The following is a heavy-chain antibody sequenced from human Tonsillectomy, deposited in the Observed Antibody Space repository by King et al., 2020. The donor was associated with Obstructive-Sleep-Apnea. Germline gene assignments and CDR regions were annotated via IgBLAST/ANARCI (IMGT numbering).Heavy chain of an antibody. Sequence: VQLQESGPGLVKPSQTLSLTCTVSGGSISSGDYYWCWIRQPPGKGLEGIGYINYIGSTYYNPSLKSRVTISVDTSKNQISLKLSSVTAADTAVYYCARANVDITMIVVVTAFDYWGQGTLVTVSS. CDR1: GGSISSGDYY. V-gene: IGHV4-30-4*01. J-gene: IGHJ4*02. D-gene: IGHD3-22*01. CDR2: INYIGST. CDR3: ARANVDITMIVVVTAFDY.